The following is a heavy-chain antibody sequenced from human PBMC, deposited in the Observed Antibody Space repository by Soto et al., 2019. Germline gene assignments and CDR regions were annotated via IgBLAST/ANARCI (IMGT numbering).Heavy chain of an antibody. D-gene: IGHD6-13*01. J-gene: IGHJ4*02. CDR1: GFTFSNYA. V-gene: IGHV3-23*01. Sequence: EVQLLESGGGLVQPGGSLRLSCAASGFTFSNYAMTWVRQAPGKGLEWVSVITGSGGGTYFVDSVKGRFTISRDNSKNTVSLQMNSLRAEEEAVYYCAKRPLTAAGFDYWGQGTLVTVSS. CDR2: ITGSGGGT. CDR3: AKRPLTAAGFDY.